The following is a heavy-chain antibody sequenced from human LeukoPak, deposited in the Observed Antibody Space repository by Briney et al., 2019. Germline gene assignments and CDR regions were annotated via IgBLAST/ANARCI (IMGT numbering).Heavy chain of an antibody. Sequence: SETLSLTCAVYGGPFSGYYWSWIRQPPGKGLEWIGEINHSGSTNYNPSLKSRVTISVDTSKNQFSLKLSSVTAADTAVYYCAGDDSSGYYLTYWGQGTLVTVSS. D-gene: IGHD3-22*01. CDR2: INHSGST. CDR3: AGDDSSGYYLTY. CDR1: GGPFSGYY. V-gene: IGHV4-34*01. J-gene: IGHJ4*02.